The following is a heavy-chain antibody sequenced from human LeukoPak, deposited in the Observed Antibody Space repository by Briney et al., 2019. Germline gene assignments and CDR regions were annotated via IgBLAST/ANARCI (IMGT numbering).Heavy chain of an antibody. CDR1: GFPFHFYE. CDR3: AKDHRYCSGGSCYGADY. CDR2: IRYDGSNK. V-gene: IGHV3-30*02. Sequence: PGGSLRLSCVVSGFPFHFYELNWVRQAPGKGLEWVAFIRYDGSNKYYADSVKGRFTISRDDSKNTLYLQMNSLRPEDTAVYYCAKDHRYCSGGSCYGADYWGQGTLVTVSS. J-gene: IGHJ4*02. D-gene: IGHD2-15*01.